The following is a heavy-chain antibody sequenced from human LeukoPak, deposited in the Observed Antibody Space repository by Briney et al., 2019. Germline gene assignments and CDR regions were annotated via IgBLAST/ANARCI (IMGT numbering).Heavy chain of an antibody. V-gene: IGHV3-23*01. D-gene: IGHD3-22*01. Sequence: PGGSLRLSCAASGFTFSSYAMSWVRQAPGKGLEWVSAISGSGGSTYYADSVKGRFTISRDNSKNTLYLQMNSLRAEDTAVYYCAKARPKYYYDSSPDAFDIWGQGTMVTVSS. CDR2: ISGSGGST. CDR3: AKARPKYYYDSSPDAFDI. J-gene: IGHJ3*02. CDR1: GFTFSSYA.